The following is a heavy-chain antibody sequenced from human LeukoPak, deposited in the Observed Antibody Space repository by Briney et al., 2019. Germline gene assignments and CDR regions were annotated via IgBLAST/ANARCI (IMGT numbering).Heavy chain of an antibody. CDR3: ARDLGYGSGSGPFDY. J-gene: IGHJ4*02. Sequence: GGSLRLSCAASGFTFSSYSMNWVRQAPGKGLEWVSSISSSSSYIYYADSVKGRFTISRDNAKNSLYLQMNSLRAEDTAVYYCARDLGYGSGSGPFDYWGQGTLVTVSS. D-gene: IGHD3-10*01. CDR2: ISSSSSYI. V-gene: IGHV3-21*01. CDR1: GFTFSSYS.